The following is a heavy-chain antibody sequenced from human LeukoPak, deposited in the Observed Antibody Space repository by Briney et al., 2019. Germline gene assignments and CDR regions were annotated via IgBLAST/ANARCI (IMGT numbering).Heavy chain of an antibody. D-gene: IGHD3-3*01. Sequence: SETLSLTCTVSGYSISSGYYWSWIRQPPGKGLEWIGYIYYSGSTNYNPSLKSRVTISVDTSKNQFSLKLSSVTAADTAVYYCACYDFWSGYFDYWGQGTLVTVSS. CDR1: GYSISSGYY. CDR2: IYYSGST. CDR3: ACYDFWSGYFDY. V-gene: IGHV4-61*01. J-gene: IGHJ4*02.